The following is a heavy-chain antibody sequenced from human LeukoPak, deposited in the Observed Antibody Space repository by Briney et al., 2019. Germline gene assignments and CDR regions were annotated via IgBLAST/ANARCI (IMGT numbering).Heavy chain of an antibody. Sequence: GGSLRLSCVASGFTFSNYWMHWVRQPPGKGLVWVSRIYVDGRTTNYADSVKGRFTISRDNAKNTVYLEMNSLSVEDTATYYCIRDFRSADLRGQGTLVTVTS. CDR3: IRDFRSADL. CDR1: GFTFSNYW. CDR2: IYVDGRTT. V-gene: IGHV3-74*01. J-gene: IGHJ5*02.